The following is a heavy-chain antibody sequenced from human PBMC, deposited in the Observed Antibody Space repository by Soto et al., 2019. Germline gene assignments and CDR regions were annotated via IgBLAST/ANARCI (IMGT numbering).Heavy chain of an antibody. V-gene: IGHV4-31*03. J-gene: IGHJ3*02. CDR1: GGSISSGGYY. D-gene: IGHD3-22*01. CDR2: IYYSGST. Sequence: ASETLSLTCTVSGGSISSGGYYWSWIRQHPGKGLEWIGYIYYSGSTYYNPSLKSRVTISVDTSKNQFSLKLSSVTAADTAVYYCARDPRSDSLSAFDIWGQGTMVTVSS. CDR3: ARDPRSDSLSAFDI.